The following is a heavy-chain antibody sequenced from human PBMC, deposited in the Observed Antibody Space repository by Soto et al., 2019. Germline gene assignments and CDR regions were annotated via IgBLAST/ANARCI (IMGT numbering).Heavy chain of an antibody. J-gene: IGHJ4*02. CDR1: GFTFSNYA. CDR3: AHNCRVDFHSVLFY. Sequence: EVQLLESGGGLVQPGGSLRLSCAASGFTFSNYAMSWVRQAPGKGLEWVSGISGGGGSSYYADSVKGRFTISRDNSKNTLYLQMNTLRDEDTAVYYCAHNCRVDFHSVLFYWGQGTLVIVSS. D-gene: IGHD2-15*01. CDR2: ISGGGGSS. V-gene: IGHV3-23*01.